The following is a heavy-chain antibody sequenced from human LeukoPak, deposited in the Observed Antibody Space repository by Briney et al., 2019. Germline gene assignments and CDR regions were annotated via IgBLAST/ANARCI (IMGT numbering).Heavy chain of an antibody. CDR2: INHSGST. D-gene: IGHD3-22*01. J-gene: IGHJ3*02. CDR1: GGSFSGYY. CDR3: ARVGLDYYDPAGAFDI. V-gene: IGHV4-34*01. Sequence: SETLSLTCAVYGGSFSGYYWSWIRQPPGKGLEWIGEINHSGSTNYNPPLKSRITISIDTSKNQFSLRLSSVTAADTAVYYCARVGLDYYDPAGAFDIWGQGTMVTVSS.